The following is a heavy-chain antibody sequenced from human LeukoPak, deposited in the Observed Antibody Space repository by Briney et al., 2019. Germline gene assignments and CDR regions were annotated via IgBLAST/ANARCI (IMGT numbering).Heavy chain of an antibody. CDR1: GFTFSSYW. D-gene: IGHD4-17*01. V-gene: IGHV3-7*03. CDR2: IKQDGSEK. J-gene: IGHJ4*02. CDR3: AKGGDYEKYYFDY. Sequence: GGSLRLSCAASGFTFSSYWMTWVRQAPGKGLEWVANIKQDGSEKYYVDSVKGRFTISRDNAKNSLYLQMNSLRAEDTAVYYCAKGGDYEKYYFDYWGQGTLVTVSS.